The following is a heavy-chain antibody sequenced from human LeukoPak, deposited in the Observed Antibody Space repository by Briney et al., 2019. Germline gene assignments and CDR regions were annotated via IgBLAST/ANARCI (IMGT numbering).Heavy chain of an antibody. V-gene: IGHV3-53*01. Sequence: GGSLRLSCAASGFTVSSNYMSWVRQAPGKGLEWVSVIYSGGSTYYADSVKGRFTISRDNSKNTLYLQMNSLRAEDTAVYYCARVYSSSSGNAFDIWGQGTMVTVSS. CDR1: GFTVSSNY. J-gene: IGHJ3*02. D-gene: IGHD6-6*01. CDR3: ARVYSSSSGNAFDI. CDR2: IYSGGST.